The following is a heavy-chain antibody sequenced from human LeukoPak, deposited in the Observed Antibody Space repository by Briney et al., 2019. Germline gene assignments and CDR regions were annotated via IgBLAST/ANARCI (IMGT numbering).Heavy chain of an antibody. CDR1: GFTVSSNY. CDR2: IYSGGST. Sequence: PGGSLRLSCAASGFTVSSNYMSWVRQAPGKGLEWVSVIYSGGSTYYADSVRGRFTISRDNSKNTLYLQMNSLRAEDTAVYYCAREYKVRGVLDYWGQGTLVTVSS. CDR3: AREYKVRGVLDY. V-gene: IGHV3-53*01. D-gene: IGHD3-10*01. J-gene: IGHJ4*02.